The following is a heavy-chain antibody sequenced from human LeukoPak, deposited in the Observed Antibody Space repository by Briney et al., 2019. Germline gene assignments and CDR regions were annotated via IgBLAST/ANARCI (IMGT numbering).Heavy chain of an antibody. J-gene: IGHJ5*02. D-gene: IGHD3-9*01. V-gene: IGHV3-21*01. CDR1: GFTFSSYS. Sequence: GGSLRLSCAASGFTFSSYSMNWVRQAPGKGLEWVSAISSSSSYIYYADSVKGRFTISRDNAKNSLYLQMNSLSAEDTAVYYCASPYYDILTGYGHSPWGQGTLVTVSS. CDR3: ASPYYDILTGYGHSP. CDR2: ISSSSSYI.